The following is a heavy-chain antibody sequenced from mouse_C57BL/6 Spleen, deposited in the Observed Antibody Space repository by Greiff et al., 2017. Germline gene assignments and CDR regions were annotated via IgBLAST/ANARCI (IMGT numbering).Heavy chain of an antibody. CDR2: INPNNGGT. D-gene: IGHD2-4*01. Sequence: VQLQQSGPELVKPGASVKISCKASGYTFTDYYMNWVKQSHGKSLEWIGDINPNNGGTSYNQKVKGKATLTVDKSSSTAYMELRSLTSEDSAVYYCARSDYEGDYFDYWGQGTTLTVSS. J-gene: IGHJ2*01. V-gene: IGHV1-26*01. CDR1: GYTFTDYY. CDR3: ARSDYEGDYFDY.